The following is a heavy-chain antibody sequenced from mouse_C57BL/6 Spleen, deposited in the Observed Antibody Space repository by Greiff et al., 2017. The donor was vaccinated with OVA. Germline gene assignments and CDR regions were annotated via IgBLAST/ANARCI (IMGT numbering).Heavy chain of an antibody. CDR2: IYPGSGST. Sequence: VQLQQPGAELVKPGASVKMSCKASGYTFTSYWITWVKQRPGQGLEWIGDIYPGSGSTNYNEKFKSKATLTVDKSSSTAYMQLSSLTSEDSAVYYCARAKDAYYFDYWGQGTTLTVSS. J-gene: IGHJ2*01. V-gene: IGHV1-55*01. CDR1: GYTFTSYW. CDR3: ARAKDAYYFDY.